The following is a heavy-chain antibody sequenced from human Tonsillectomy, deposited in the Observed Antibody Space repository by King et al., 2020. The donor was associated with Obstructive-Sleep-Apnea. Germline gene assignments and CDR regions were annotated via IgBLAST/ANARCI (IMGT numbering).Heavy chain of an antibody. D-gene: IGHD2-15*01. CDR2: IDPSDSYT. CDR1: GYSFTSYW. V-gene: IGHV5-10-1*01. J-gene: IGHJ4*02. CDR3: ARLDCSGGSCYSQALYFDY. Sequence: QLVQSGAEVKKPGESLRISCKGSGYSFTSYWISWVRQMPGKGLEWIGRIDPSDSYTNYSPSFQGHVTISADKSISTAYLQWSSLKASDTAMYYCARLDCSGGSCYSQALYFDYWGQGTLVTVSS.